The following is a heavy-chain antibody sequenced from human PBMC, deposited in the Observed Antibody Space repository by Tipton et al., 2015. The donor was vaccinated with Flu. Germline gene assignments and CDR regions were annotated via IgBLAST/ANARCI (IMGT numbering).Heavy chain of an antibody. CDR3: AREAYGDYRCYFDY. D-gene: IGHD4-17*01. J-gene: IGHJ4*02. V-gene: IGHV3-33*01. Sequence: SGFTFSSYGMHWVRQAPGKGLEWVAVIWYDGSNKYYADSVKGRFTISRDNSKNTLYLQMNSLRAEDTAVYYCAREAYGDYRCYFDYWGQGTLVTVSS. CDR2: IWYDGSNK. CDR1: GFTFSSYG.